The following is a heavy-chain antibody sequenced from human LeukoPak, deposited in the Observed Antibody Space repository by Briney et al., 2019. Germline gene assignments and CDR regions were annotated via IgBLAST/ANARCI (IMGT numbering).Heavy chain of an antibody. J-gene: IGHJ4*02. V-gene: IGHV1-18*01. D-gene: IGHD3-16*02. Sequence: ASVKASCKASGYTFTRYGTTSVRQSPGQGLEWMGWISAYNGNTNYAQKLQGRVTMTTDTSTSTAYMELRSLRSDDTAVYYCARDLLNDYVWGSYRRFDYWGQGTLVTVSS. CDR3: ARDLLNDYVWGSYRRFDY. CDR1: GYTFTRYG. CDR2: ISAYNGNT.